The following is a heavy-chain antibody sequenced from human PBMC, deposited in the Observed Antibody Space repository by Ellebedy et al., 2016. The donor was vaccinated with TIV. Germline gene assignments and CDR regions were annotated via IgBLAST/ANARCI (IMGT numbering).Heavy chain of an antibody. J-gene: IGHJ6*02. CDR2: IDPSDSYT. CDR1: GYSFTSYW. D-gene: IGHD2-2*01. CDR3: ARHVEPDIVVVPAGYGMDV. V-gene: IGHV5-10-1*01. Sequence: GESLKISXKGSGYSFTSYWISWVRQMPGKGLEWMGRIDPSDSYTNYSPSFQGHVTISADKSISTAYLQWSSLKASDTAMYYCARHVEPDIVVVPAGYGMDVWGQGTTVTVSS.